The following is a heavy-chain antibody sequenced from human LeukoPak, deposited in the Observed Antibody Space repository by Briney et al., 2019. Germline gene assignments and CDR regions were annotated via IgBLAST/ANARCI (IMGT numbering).Heavy chain of an antibody. D-gene: IGHD2-8*02. V-gene: IGHV3-48*03. Sequence: PGGSLRLSCAASGFTFSSYEMNWVRQAPGKGLEWVSYISSGGTTVYYPDSVKGRFTISRDNAKSSLYLQMNSLRAEDTAVYYCAGDGGVNAFDIWGQGTMVTVSS. J-gene: IGHJ3*02. CDR3: AGDGGVNAFDI. CDR2: ISSGGTTV. CDR1: GFTFSSYE.